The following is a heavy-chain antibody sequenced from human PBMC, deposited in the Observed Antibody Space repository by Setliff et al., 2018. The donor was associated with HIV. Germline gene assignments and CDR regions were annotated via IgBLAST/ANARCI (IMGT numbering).Heavy chain of an antibody. Sequence: ASVKVSCKASGGILSTYATIWVRQAPGQGLEWMGWINPNSDVANYAQKFQGRVTMTRDTSTSTVYMELSSLRSEDTAVYYCARGRDGYSNSCFDYWGQGTLVTVSS. V-gene: IGHV1-2*02. CDR3: ARGRDGYSNSCFDY. CDR1: GGILSTYA. D-gene: IGHD5-18*01. CDR2: INPNSDVA. J-gene: IGHJ4*02.